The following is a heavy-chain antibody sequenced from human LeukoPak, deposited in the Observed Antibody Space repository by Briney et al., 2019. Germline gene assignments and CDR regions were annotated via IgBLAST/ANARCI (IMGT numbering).Heavy chain of an antibody. V-gene: IGHV4-30-2*01. CDR3: ASVDIAATIINY. D-gene: IGHD5-12*01. CDR2: IYHSGST. CDR1: GDSISSGGYS. Sequence: PSQTLSLTCAVSGDSISSGGYSWSWIRQPPGKGLEWIGYIYHSGSTYYNPSLMSRVTISVDRSKNQFSLKLSSVTAADTAVYYCASVDIAATIINYWGQGTLVTVSS. J-gene: IGHJ4*02.